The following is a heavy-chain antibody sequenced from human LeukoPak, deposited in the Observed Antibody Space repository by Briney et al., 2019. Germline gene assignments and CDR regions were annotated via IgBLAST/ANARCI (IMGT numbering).Heavy chain of an antibody. CDR2: IYYSGNT. CDR3: ARFVTGDGAFDI. CDR1: GGSISSSSYY. J-gene: IGHJ3*02. Sequence: SETLSLTCTVSGGSISSSSYYWGWMRQPPGKGPEWIGSIYYSGNTYYNPSLRGRVTISVDTSKNQFSLNLSSVTAADTAVYYCARFVTGDGAFDIWGQGTMVTVSS. D-gene: IGHD7-27*01. V-gene: IGHV4-39*01.